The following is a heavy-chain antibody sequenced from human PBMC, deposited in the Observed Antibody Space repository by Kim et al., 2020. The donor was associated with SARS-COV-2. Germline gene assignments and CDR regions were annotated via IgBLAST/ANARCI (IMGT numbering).Heavy chain of an antibody. J-gene: IGHJ6*02. CDR3: ARGVIGYCSGGSCYSHYYYYYGMDV. CDR2: INAGNGNT. Sequence: ASVKVSCKASGYTFTSYAMHWVRQAPGQRLEWMGWINAGNGNTKYSQKFQGRVTITRDTSASTAYMELSSLRSEDTAVYYCARGVIGYCSGGSCYSHYYYYYGMDVWGQGTTVTVSS. D-gene: IGHD2-15*01. V-gene: IGHV1-3*01. CDR1: GYTFTSYA.